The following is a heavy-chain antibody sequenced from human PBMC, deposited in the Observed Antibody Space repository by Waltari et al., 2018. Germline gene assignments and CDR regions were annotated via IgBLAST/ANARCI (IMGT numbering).Heavy chain of an antibody. CDR1: GASVSDFY. CDR2: IYDSGAT. V-gene: IGHV4-59*02. J-gene: IGHJ4*02. D-gene: IGHD3-10*01. Sequence: PSETLSLTCTVSGASVSDFYWTLNRLPPGKGLEWIGTIYDSGATYYNPSLKSRLTRLMDTSKNQFSLILESVTAADRGLYYCTRGLFGRSWTPYYWGQGTLVTVSS. CDR3: TRGLFGRSWTPYY.